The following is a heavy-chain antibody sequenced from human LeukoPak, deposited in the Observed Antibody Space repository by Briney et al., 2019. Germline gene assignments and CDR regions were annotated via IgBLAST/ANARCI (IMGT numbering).Heavy chain of an antibody. D-gene: IGHD3-3*01. CDR2: INPNSGGT. V-gene: IGHV1-2*02. CDR1: GYTFTGYY. J-gene: IGHJ4*02. CDR3: AREGRFGVVNLYYFDY. Sequence: ASVKVSCKASGYTFTGYYMHWVRQAPGQGLEWMGWINPNSGGTNYARKFQGRVTMTRDTSISTAYMELSRLRSDDTAVYYCAREGRFGVVNLYYFDYWGQGTLVTVSS.